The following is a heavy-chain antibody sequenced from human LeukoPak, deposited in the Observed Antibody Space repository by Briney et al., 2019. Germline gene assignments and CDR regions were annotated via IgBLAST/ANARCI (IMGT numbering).Heavy chain of an antibody. D-gene: IGHD6-6*01. CDR2: IYYSGST. J-gene: IGHJ4*02. CDR3: ARGYSSSSGRPDY. Sequence: PSETLSLTRTVSSGSISSYYWSWIRQPPGKGLEWIGYIYYSGSTNYNPSLKSRVTISVDTSKKQFSLKLSSVTAADTAVYYCARGYSSSSGRPDYWGQGTQVTVSS. CDR1: SGSISSYY. V-gene: IGHV4-59*08.